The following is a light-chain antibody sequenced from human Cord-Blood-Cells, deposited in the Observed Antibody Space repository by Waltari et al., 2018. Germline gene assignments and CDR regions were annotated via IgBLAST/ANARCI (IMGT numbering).Light chain of an antibody. CDR3: QQYDNLPLT. V-gene: IGKV1-33*01. Sequence: DIQMTQSQSSLSASVGDRVTITCQASQDISNYLNWDQQKPGKAPQLLIYDAANLETGVPSMFSGSGSGTDFTFTISILQPEDIATYYCQQYDNLPLTFGGGTKVEIK. J-gene: IGKJ4*01. CDR1: QDISNY. CDR2: DAA.